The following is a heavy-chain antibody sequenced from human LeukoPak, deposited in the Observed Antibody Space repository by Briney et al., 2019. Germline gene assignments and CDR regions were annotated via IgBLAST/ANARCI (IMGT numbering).Heavy chain of an antibody. J-gene: IGHJ1*01. CDR2: ISWNSGTI. D-gene: IGHD6-19*01. CDR1: GFTFDNYA. Sequence: QSGGSLRLSCAASGFTFDNYAMNWVRQVPGKGLEWISLISWNSGTIGYADSVKGRFTISRDNAHNFLYLQMNSLRAEDTALYYCARAYKDRSLAGKKEFFQHWGQGTLVTVSS. CDR3: ARAYKDRSLAGKKEFFQH. V-gene: IGHV3-9*01.